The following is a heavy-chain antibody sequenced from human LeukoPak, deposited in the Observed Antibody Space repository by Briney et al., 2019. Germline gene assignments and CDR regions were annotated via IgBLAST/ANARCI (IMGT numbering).Heavy chain of an antibody. J-gene: IGHJ4*02. V-gene: IGHV1-2*02. Sequence: ASVQVSCKASGYIFTGYWIHWVRQAPGQGLEWMGFINPNSGNTNYAQKFQGRATMTRDTSISTAYMEMSSLTSDDTAVYYCAREMRPATTTLVAYWGQGTLVTVSS. CDR1: GYIFTGYW. D-gene: IGHD1-1*01. CDR3: AREMRPATTTLVAY. CDR2: INPNSGNT.